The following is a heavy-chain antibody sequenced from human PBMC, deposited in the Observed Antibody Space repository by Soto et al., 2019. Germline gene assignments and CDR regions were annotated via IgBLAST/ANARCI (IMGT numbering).Heavy chain of an antibody. CDR1: GFTFSTFA. Sequence: GGSLRLSCAASGFTFSTFAMSWFRQAPGKGLEWVSAISASGGSTYYADSVKGRFTISRDNSNNTLYLQMNSLRVEDTAVYYCAKDPRVSFDPWGQGTLVTVPS. V-gene: IGHV3-23*01. CDR2: ISASGGST. J-gene: IGHJ5*02. CDR3: AKDPRVSFDP.